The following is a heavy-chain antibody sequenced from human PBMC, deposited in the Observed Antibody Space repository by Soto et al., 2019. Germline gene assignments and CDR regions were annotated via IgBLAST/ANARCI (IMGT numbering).Heavy chain of an antibody. CDR1: GNTFTYRY. D-gene: IGHD2-15*01. J-gene: IGHJ5*02. Sequence: ASVKVSCKALGNTFTYRYLHWVRQAPGQALEWMGWITPFGGGTHYAQKFQDRVIMTRDTSTSTVYMDLSSLRSEDTAVYYCAREYCSGGSCRPDPWGQGTLVTVSS. V-gene: IGHV1-45*02. CDR2: ITPFGGGT. CDR3: AREYCSGGSCRPDP.